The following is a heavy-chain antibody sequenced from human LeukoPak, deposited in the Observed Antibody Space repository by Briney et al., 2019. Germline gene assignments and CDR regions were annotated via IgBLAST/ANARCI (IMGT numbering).Heavy chain of an antibody. J-gene: IGHJ4*02. CDR1: GGSISSSSYY. Sequence: SETLSLTCTVSGGSISSSSYYWGWIRQPPGKGMEWIGSIYYSGSTYYNPSLKSRVTISVDTSKNQFSLKLSSVTAADTAVYYCARDTGGIAAAGPAYYFDYWGQGTLVTVSS. CDR3: ARDTGGIAAAGPAYYFDY. D-gene: IGHD6-13*01. V-gene: IGHV4-39*07. CDR2: IYYSGST.